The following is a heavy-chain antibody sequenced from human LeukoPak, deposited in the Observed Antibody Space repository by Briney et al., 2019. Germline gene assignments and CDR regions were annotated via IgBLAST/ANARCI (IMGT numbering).Heavy chain of an antibody. Sequence: SETLSLTCTVSGGSISSNSYYWGWIRQPPGKGLEWIGSIYYSGSTYYNPSLNSRVTISVDTSKNQFSLKLSSVTAADTAVYYCARGRGYSSQGIHYYYYYMDVWGKGTTVTVSS. J-gene: IGHJ6*03. D-gene: IGHD6-13*01. CDR1: GGSISSNSYY. CDR3: ARGRGYSSQGIHYYYYYMDV. V-gene: IGHV4-39*07. CDR2: IYYSGST.